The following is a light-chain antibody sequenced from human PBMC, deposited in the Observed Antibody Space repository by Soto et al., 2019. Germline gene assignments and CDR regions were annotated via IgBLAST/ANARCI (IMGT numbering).Light chain of an antibody. J-gene: IGKJ4*01. Sequence: DIVMTQSPLSLPVTPGEPASISCRSSQSLLNRNGQNCLDWYLQKPGQSPQLLIHMGFIRASGVPDRFSGIASGTYFTLTISRVEAEDVGVYYCMQALESPPTFGGGTKVEIK. V-gene: IGKV2-28*01. CDR3: MQALESPPT. CDR1: QSLLNRNGQNC. CDR2: MGF.